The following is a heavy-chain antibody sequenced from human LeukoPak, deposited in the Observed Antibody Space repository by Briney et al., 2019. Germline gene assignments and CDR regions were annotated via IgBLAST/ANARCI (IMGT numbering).Heavy chain of an antibody. Sequence: GGSLRLSCAASGFTFSSYAMSWVRQAPGKGLEWVSVISGSGGSTYYADSVKGRFTISRDNSKNTLYLQMNSLRAEDTAVYYCAKDNLVDTATLFDYWGQGTLVTVSS. CDR3: AKDNLVDTATLFDY. CDR2: ISGSGGST. V-gene: IGHV3-23*01. CDR1: GFTFSSYA. D-gene: IGHD5-18*01. J-gene: IGHJ4*02.